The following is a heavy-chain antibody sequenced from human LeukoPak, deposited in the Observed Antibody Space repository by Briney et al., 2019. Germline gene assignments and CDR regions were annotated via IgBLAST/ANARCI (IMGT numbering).Heavy chain of an antibody. J-gene: IGHJ3*02. CDR3: ARLARAFDI. D-gene: IGHD1-26*01. Sequence: SETLSLTCTVSGGSISSSSYYWGWIRQPPGKGLEWIGSIYYSGSTYYNPSLKSRVTISVDTSKNQFSLKLSSVTAADTAVYYCARLARAFDIWGQGTMVTVSS. CDR1: GGSISSSSYY. V-gene: IGHV4-39*07. CDR2: IYYSGST.